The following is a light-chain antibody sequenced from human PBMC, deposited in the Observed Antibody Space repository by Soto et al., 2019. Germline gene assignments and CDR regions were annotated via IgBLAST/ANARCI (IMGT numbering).Light chain of an antibody. V-gene: IGKV3-20*01. Sequence: EIVLTQSPGTLSLSPGERATLSCRASQTVTRNYLAWHQQKPGQAPRLLIYGASTRTTGIPARFSGSGSGTEFTLTISSLQPEDFATYFCQQSYSTPPWTFGQGTKVDIK. CDR1: QTVTRNY. J-gene: IGKJ1*01. CDR3: QQSYSTPPWT. CDR2: GAS.